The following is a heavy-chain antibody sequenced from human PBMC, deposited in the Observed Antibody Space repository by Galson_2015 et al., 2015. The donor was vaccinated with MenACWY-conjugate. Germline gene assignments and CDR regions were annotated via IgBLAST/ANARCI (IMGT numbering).Heavy chain of an antibody. CDR1: GYTFTSYY. V-gene: IGHV1-46*01. D-gene: IGHD3-10*01. CDR3: ARTSVLLWFGESTLAFDY. CDR2: INPSGGST. J-gene: IGHJ4*02. Sequence: SVKVSCKASGYTFTSYYMHWVRQAPGQGLEWMGIINPSGGSTSYAQKFQGRVTMTRDTSTSTVYMELSSLRSEDTAVYYCARTSVLLWFGESTLAFDYWGQGTLVTVSS.